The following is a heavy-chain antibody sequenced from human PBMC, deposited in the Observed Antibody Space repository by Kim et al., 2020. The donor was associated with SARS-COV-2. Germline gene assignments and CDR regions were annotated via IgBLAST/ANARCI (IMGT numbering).Heavy chain of an antibody. CDR1: GYTFTSYA. CDR3: ARANTASSSWYVSSPHFDY. J-gene: IGHJ4*02. V-gene: IGHV1-3*01. CDR2: INAGNGNT. Sequence: ASVKVSCKASGYTFTSYAMHWVRQAPGQRLEWMGWINAGNGNTKYSQKFQGRVTITRDTSASTAYMELSSLRSEDTAVYYCARANTASSSWYVSSPHFDYWGQGTLVTVSS. D-gene: IGHD6-13*01.